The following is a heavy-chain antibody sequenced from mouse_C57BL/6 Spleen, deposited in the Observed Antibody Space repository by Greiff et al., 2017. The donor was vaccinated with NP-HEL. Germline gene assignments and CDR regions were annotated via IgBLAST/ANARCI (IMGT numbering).Heavy chain of an antibody. Sequence: QVQLQQPGAELVKPGASVKMSCKASGYTFTSYWITWVKQRPGQGLEWIGDIYPGSGSTNYNEKFKSKATLTVDKPSSTAYMQLSSLTSEDSAVYYCARDGSSDDWGQGTTLTVSS. CDR3: ARDGSSDD. CDR1: GYTFTSYW. V-gene: IGHV1-55*01. CDR2: IYPGSGST. J-gene: IGHJ2*01. D-gene: IGHD1-1*01.